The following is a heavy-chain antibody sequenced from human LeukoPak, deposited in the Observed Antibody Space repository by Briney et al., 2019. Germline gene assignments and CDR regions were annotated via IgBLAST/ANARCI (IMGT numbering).Heavy chain of an antibody. CDR1: GSPVSRNY. CDR2: IYSSGST. J-gene: IGHJ4*02. Sequence: PGGSLRLSCAASGSPVSRNYMSWARPATGKGLGWVSVIYSSGSTYYADSVKGRFTISRDNSKNTLYLQMTSLRAEDTAVYYCAGGLRAYYYDSSGYFDYWGQGTLVTVSS. D-gene: IGHD3-22*01. CDR3: AGGLRAYYYDSSGYFDY. V-gene: IGHV3-53*01.